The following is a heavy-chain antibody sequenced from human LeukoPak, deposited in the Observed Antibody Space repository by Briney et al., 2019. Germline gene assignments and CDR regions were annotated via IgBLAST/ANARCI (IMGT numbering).Heavy chain of an antibody. D-gene: IGHD6-19*01. CDR1: GHTFMNHG. J-gene: IGHJ3*02. Sequence: ASVKVSCKASGHTFMNHGVSWVRQAPGQGLEWMGWISAKNGNTNYAQNFQGRVTMPTHSSTNTASMELTSLRSNDTAVYCCASRSSGRGGDAYDIWGQGTMVIVSS. V-gene: IGHV1-18*01. CDR3: ASRSSGRGGDAYDI. CDR2: ISAKNGNT.